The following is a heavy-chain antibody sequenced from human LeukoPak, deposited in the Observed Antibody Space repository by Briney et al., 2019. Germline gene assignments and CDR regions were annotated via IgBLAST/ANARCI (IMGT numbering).Heavy chain of an antibody. J-gene: IGHJ4*02. V-gene: IGHV3-23*01. Sequence: HPGGSLRLSCAASGFTFSTYAMNWVRQAPGKGLEWVSAISPIGSRTYYADSVKGRFTISRDNSKNTLYLQMNSLRAEDTAVYYCAKDMEPAAGFFDYWGQGTLVTVSS. CDR2: ISPIGSRT. D-gene: IGHD6-13*01. CDR3: AKDMEPAAGFFDY. CDR1: GFTFSTYA.